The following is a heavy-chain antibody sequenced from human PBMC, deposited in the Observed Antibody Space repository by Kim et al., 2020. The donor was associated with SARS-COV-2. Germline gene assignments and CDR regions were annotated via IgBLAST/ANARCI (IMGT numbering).Heavy chain of an antibody. CDR2: IDPSDSYT. V-gene: IGHV5-10-1*01. J-gene: IGHJ4*02. CDR3: ARRDVGYCSSTSCYGSDY. CDR1: GYSFTSYW. D-gene: IGHD2-2*01. Sequence: GESLKISCKGSGYSFTSYWISWVRQMPGKGLEWMGRIDPSDSYTNYSPSFQGHVTISADKSISTAYLQWSRLKASDTYMYYCARRDVGYCSSTSCYGSDYWGQGSLVTVSS.